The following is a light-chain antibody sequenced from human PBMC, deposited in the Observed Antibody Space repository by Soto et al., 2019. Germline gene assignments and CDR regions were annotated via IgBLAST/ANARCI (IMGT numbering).Light chain of an antibody. CDR1: SSDVGGYNY. V-gene: IGLV2-11*01. J-gene: IGLJ3*02. CDR2: DVS. CDR3: CSYAGSYTWV. Sequence: QSALTQPRSVSGSPGQPVTISCTGTSSDVGGYNYVSWYQQHPGKAPKLMIYDVSERPSGVPDRFSGSKSGNTASLTISGLQAEDEADYHCCSYAGSYTWVFGGGTKLTVL.